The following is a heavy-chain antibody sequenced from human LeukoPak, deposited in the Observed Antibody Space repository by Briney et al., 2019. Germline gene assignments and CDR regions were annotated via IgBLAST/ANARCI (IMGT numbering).Heavy chain of an antibody. D-gene: IGHD2-8*02. CDR1: GFTFTTSA. J-gene: IGHJ3*02. V-gene: IGHV1-58*01. Sequence: GTSVKVSCKASGFTFTTSAVQWVRQARGQRLEWIGRIVVGSGNTDHAQKFQGRLTITRDISTSTAYMELSRLTSDDTAVYYCAAVPNANAWYWDDAFDIWGQGTMVTVSS. CDR3: AAVPNANAWYWDDAFDI. CDR2: IVVGSGNT.